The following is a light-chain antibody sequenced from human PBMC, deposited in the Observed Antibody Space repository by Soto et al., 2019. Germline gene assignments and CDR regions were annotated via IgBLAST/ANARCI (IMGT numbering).Light chain of an antibody. CDR1: QSVSRY. J-gene: IGKJ5*01. CDR3: QQRSNWAPIT. CDR2: DAS. Sequence: EIVLTQSPATLSLSPGERATLSCRASQSVSRYLAWYQQKPGQAPRLLIYDASNRATGIPARFSGSGSGTDFTLTISSLEPEDFAVYYGQQRSNWAPITVGQGTRREIK. V-gene: IGKV3-11*01.